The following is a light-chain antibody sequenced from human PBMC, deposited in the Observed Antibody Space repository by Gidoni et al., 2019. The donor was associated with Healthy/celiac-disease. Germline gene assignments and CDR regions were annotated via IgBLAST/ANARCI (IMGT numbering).Light chain of an antibody. CDR1: SSDVGGYNY. V-gene: IGLV2-14*03. CDR2: DVS. Sequence: QSALTQPASASGSPGQPITTSCTRTSSDVGGYNYVSWYQHHPGKAPKLMIYDVSNRPSGVSNRFSGSKSGNTASLTISGLQAEDEADYYCSSYTSSSTLVFGGGTKLTVL. CDR3: SSYTSSSTLV. J-gene: IGLJ2*01.